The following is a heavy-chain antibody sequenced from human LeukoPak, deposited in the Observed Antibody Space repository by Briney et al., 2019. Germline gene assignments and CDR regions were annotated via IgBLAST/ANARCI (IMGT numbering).Heavy chain of an antibody. J-gene: IGHJ6*03. CDR1: GFAFSNFA. CDR3: TKELHVAVAVADYYYFYMDV. V-gene: IGHV3-23*01. Sequence: GGSLRLSCAASGFAFSNFAMGWVRQSPGKGLEWLSTINGGGNTTFYSDSVKGRFTISRDNSKNTLYLHMDSLRPDDTATYYCTKELHVAVAVADYYYFYMDVWGRGPAVTVSS. CDR2: INGGGNTT. D-gene: IGHD6-19*01.